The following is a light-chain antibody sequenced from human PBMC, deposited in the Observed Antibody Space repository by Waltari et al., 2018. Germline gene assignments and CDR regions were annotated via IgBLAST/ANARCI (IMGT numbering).Light chain of an antibody. Sequence: SSELTQDPAVSVALGQTVRITCQGDGLRSFYASWYQQKPGQAPILVIHGKNNRPSWIPDRFSGSTSGNTASLTITGAQAEDEADYYCNSRDSSSSHQLFGGGTKLTVL. CDR2: GKN. V-gene: IGLV3-19*01. CDR1: GLRSFY. J-gene: IGLJ2*01. CDR3: NSRDSSSSHQL.